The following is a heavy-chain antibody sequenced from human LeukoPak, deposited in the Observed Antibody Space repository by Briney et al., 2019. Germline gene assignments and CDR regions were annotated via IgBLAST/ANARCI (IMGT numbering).Heavy chain of an antibody. D-gene: IGHD5-24*01. CDR2: IIPILGIA. Sequence: SVKLSCKASGGTFSSYAISWVRQAPGQGLEWMGRIIPILGIANYAQKFQGRVTITADKSTSTAYMELSSLRSEDTAVYYCARDNRLQPFDYWGQGTLVTVSS. CDR3: ARDNRLQPFDY. J-gene: IGHJ4*02. V-gene: IGHV1-69*04. CDR1: GGTFSSYA.